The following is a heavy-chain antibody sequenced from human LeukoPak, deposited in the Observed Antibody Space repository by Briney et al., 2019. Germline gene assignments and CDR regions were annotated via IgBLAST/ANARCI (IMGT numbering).Heavy chain of an antibody. V-gene: IGHV3-30-3*01. Sequence: GGSLRLSCAASGFTFSDYYMTWIRQAPGKGLEWVALISYDGSKKYYADSVKGRFTISRDNSKNTLYLQMNSLRAEDTAVYYCARDYNGYCSGGRCYLPFDYWGQGTLVTVSS. J-gene: IGHJ4*02. D-gene: IGHD2-15*01. CDR3: ARDYNGYCSGGRCYLPFDY. CDR1: GFTFSDYY. CDR2: ISYDGSKK.